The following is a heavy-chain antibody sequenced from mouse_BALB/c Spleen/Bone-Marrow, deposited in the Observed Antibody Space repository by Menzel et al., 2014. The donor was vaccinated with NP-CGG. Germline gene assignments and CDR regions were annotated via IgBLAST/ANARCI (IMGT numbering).Heavy chain of an antibody. V-gene: IGHV1S56*01. CDR1: GYTFTSYY. J-gene: IGHJ2*01. CDR3: ARNDYDYFDY. Sequence: QVQLQQSGPELVKPGASVRISCKASGYTFTSYYIHWVKQWPGQGLEWIRWIYPGNVNTKYNEKFKGKATLTADKSSSTAYMQLSSLTSEDSAVYFCARNDYDYFDYWGQGTTLTVSS. CDR2: IYPGNVNT. D-gene: IGHD2-4*01.